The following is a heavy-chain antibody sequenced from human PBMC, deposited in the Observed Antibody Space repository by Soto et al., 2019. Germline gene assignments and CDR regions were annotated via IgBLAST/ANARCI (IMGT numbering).Heavy chain of an antibody. CDR1: GGTFSSYT. CDR3: AREKPGGGNAFDI. CDR2: IIPILGIA. D-gene: IGHD3-16*01. V-gene: IGHV1-69*08. J-gene: IGHJ3*02. Sequence: QVQLVQSGAEVKKPGSSVKVSCKASGGTFSSYTISWVRQAPGQGLEWMGRIIPILGIANYAQKFQGRVTITENKSTSTAYLELSSLRSEDTAVYYCAREKPGGGNAFDIWGQGTMVTVSS.